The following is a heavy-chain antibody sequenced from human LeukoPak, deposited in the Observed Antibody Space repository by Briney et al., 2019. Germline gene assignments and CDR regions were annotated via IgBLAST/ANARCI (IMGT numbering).Heavy chain of an antibody. CDR2: INPKTGGI. CDR1: GYIFTDYY. J-gene: IGHJ5*02. Sequence: ASVKVSCKTSGYIFTDYYIQWVRQAPGQGLEWMGWINPKTGGINYAQKFQGRVTMTGDTSISTAYMELNSLTSDDTAMYYCARVRCSSTSCYEEEDWFDPWGQGTLVTVSS. V-gene: IGHV1-2*02. CDR3: ARVRCSSTSCYEEEDWFDP. D-gene: IGHD2-2*01.